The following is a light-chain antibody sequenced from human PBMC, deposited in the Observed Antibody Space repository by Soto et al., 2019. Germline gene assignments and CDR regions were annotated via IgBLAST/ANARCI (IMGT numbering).Light chain of an antibody. CDR3: QQYNSYSET. CDR1: QSISSW. CDR2: DAS. J-gene: IGKJ1*01. Sequence: DIQMTQSPSTLSASVGDRVTITCRASQSISSWLAWYQQKPGKAPKLLIYDASSLESGVPSRFSGSGSVTEFTLTISSLQPDDFATYYCQQYNSYSETFGQGTKV. V-gene: IGKV1-5*01.